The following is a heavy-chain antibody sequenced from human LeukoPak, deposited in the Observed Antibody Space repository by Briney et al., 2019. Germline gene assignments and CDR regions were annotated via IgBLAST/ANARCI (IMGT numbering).Heavy chain of an antibody. V-gene: IGHV3-7*03. Sequence: GGALRPSFAASGFTLSIYWVTRVRHAPGGGGEWVANIKQDGSEKYYVDSVKGRFTISRDNAKNSLFLQMNSLRAEDTAVYYCAKDFIGYFDYWGQGTLVTVSS. J-gene: IGHJ4*02. CDR2: IKQDGSEK. D-gene: IGHD3-10*01. CDR3: AKDFIGYFDY. CDR1: GFTLSIYW.